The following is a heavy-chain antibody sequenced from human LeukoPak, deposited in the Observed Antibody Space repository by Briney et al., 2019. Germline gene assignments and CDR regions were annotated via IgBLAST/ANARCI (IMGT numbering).Heavy chain of an antibody. CDR1: GFTVSSNY. CDR3: AYSSGYYYSFDY. CDR2: IYSGGST. Sequence: GGSLRLTCAASGFTVSSNYMSWVRQAPGKGLEWVSVIYSGGSTYYADSVKGRFTISRDNSKNTLYLQMNSLRAEDTAVYYRAYSSGYYYSFDYWGQGTLVTVSS. D-gene: IGHD3-22*01. V-gene: IGHV3-53*01. J-gene: IGHJ4*02.